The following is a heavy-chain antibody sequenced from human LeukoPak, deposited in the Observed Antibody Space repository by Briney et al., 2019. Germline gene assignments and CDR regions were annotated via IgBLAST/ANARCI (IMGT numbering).Heavy chain of an antibody. Sequence: SETLSLTCAVYGGSFSGYYWSWIRQPPGKGLEWIGEINHSGSTNYNPSLKSRVTISVDTSRNQFSLKLSSVTAADTAVYFCARVGSLRWYSYYLDVWGKGTTVTVSS. D-gene: IGHD1-26*01. CDR3: ARVGSLRWYSYYLDV. V-gene: IGHV4-34*01. J-gene: IGHJ6*03. CDR2: INHSGST. CDR1: GGSFSGYY.